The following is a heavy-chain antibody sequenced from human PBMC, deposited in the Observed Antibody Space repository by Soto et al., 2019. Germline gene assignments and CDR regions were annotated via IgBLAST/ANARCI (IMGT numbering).Heavy chain of an antibody. CDR2: IWYDGSNK. V-gene: IGHV3-33*01. Sequence: QVQLVESGGGVVQPGRSLRLSCAASGFTFSSYGMHWVRQAPGKGLEWVAVIWYDGSNKYYADSVKGRFTISRDNSKNTLYQPMNSLRAEDTAVYYCARDLTTEPYYYYYGMDVWGQGTTVTVSS. D-gene: IGHD3-22*01. CDR3: ARDLTTEPYYYYYGMDV. J-gene: IGHJ6*02. CDR1: GFTFSSYG.